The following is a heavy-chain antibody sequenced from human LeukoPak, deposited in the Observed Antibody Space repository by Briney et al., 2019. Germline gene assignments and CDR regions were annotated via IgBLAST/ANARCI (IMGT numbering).Heavy chain of an antibody. D-gene: IGHD6-19*01. CDR1: GGSISSSNW. CDR3: ARNSGWPYNLDY. J-gene: IGHJ4*02. V-gene: IGHV4-4*02. CDR2: IYHSGST. Sequence: SETLSLTCAVSGGSISSSNWWSWVRQPPGKGLEWIGEIYHSGSTNCNPSLKSRVTISVDKSKNQFSLKLSSVTAADTAVYYCARNSGWPYNLDYWGQGTLITVSS.